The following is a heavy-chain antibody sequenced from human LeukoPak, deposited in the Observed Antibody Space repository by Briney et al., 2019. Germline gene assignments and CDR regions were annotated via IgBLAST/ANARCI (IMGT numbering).Heavy chain of an antibody. V-gene: IGHV3-20*04. Sequence: PGGSLRLSCAASGFTFDDYGMSWVRQAPGKGLEWVSGINWNGGSTGYADSVKGRFTISRDNAKNSLYLQMNSLRAEDTALYYCARSDKRYYGSGSYPDYWGQGTLVTVSS. D-gene: IGHD3-10*01. CDR1: GFTFDDYG. CDR2: INWNGGST. CDR3: ARSDKRYYGSGSYPDY. J-gene: IGHJ4*02.